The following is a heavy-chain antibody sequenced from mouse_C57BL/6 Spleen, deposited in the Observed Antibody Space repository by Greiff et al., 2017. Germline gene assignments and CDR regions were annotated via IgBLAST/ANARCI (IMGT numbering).Heavy chain of an antibody. CDR2: ISSDSSTI. D-gene: IGHD1-1*01. V-gene: IGHV5-17*01. CDR3: ARLDYYGSSYYFDY. Sequence: EVQLVESGGGLVKPGGSLKISCAASGFTFSDYGMHWVRQAPEKGLEWVAYISSDSSTIYYADTVKGRFTISRDNAKNTLFLQMTSLRSEDTAMYYCARLDYYGSSYYFDYWGQGTTLTVSS. CDR1: GFTFSDYG. J-gene: IGHJ2*01.